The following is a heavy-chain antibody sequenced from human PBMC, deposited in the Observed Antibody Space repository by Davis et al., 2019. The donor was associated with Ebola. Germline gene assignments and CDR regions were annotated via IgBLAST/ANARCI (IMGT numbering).Heavy chain of an antibody. V-gene: IGHV3-23*01. CDR1: GFTFSSYA. CDR3: AREQDYYDSSSNDY. Sequence: PGGSLRLSCAASGFTFSSYAMSWVRQAPGKGLEWVSAISGSGGSTYYADSVKGRFTISRDNSKNTLYLQMNSLRSEDTAVYYCAREQDYYDSSSNDYWGQGTLVTVSS. D-gene: IGHD3-22*01. J-gene: IGHJ4*02. CDR2: ISGSGGST.